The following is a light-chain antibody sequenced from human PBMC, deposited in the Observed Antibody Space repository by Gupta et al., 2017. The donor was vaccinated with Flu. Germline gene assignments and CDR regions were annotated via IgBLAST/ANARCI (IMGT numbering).Light chain of an antibody. CDR3: MQAKPLYT. CDR2: KVS. J-gene: IGKJ2*01. V-gene: IGKV2-30*01. CDR1: QSLVYSDGNTY. Sequence: PVTLGQPASISCRSSQSLVYSDGNTYLNWFQQSPVQSPRRLIYKVSNRDYGVSDRFSGSGSGTDFTLKSSRGEAEDVGIYYCMQAKPLYTFGQGTKLEIK.